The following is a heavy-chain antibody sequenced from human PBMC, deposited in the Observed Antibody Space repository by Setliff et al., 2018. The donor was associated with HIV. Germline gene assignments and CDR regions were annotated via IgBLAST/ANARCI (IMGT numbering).Heavy chain of an antibody. Sequence: ASVKVSCKASGYTFTGYYMHWVRQAPGQGLVWMGWINPNSGGTNYAQKFQGRVTMTRDTSISTAYMELSRLRSDDTAVYYCARDLGPGGGSYRMPINWFDPWGQGTLVTVSS. V-gene: IGHV1-2*02. D-gene: IGHD1-26*01. CDR2: INPNSGGT. CDR3: ARDLGPGGGSYRMPINWFDP. CDR1: GYTFTGYY. J-gene: IGHJ5*02.